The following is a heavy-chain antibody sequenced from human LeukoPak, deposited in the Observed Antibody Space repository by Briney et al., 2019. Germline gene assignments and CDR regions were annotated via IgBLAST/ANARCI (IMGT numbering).Heavy chain of an antibody. CDR1: GGSISSYY. Sequence: SETLSLTCTVPGGSISSYYWSWIRQPPGKGLEWIGYIYYSGSTNYNPSLKSRVTISVDTSKNQFSLKLSSVTAADTAVYYCARNTRMVYAIHYYYYMDVWGKGTTVTVSS. V-gene: IGHV4-59*01. J-gene: IGHJ6*03. CDR3: ARNTRMVYAIHYYYYMDV. CDR2: IYYSGST. D-gene: IGHD2-8*01.